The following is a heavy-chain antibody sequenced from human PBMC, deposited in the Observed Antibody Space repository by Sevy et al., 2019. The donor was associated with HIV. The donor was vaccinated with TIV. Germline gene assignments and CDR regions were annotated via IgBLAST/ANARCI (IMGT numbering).Heavy chain of an antibody. Sequence: GGSLRLSCAASGFTFSDYAMHWVRQVPGKGLEWVSGISWNSGAIGYAGSFKGRFTISRDNGQNSLDLQMNSLRIDGTALYYCGRAHGYCVVNSCFGGSINAFDILGQGTMVTVSS. V-gene: IGHV3-9*01. J-gene: IGHJ3*02. D-gene: IGHD2-15*01. CDR2: ISWNSGAI. CDR1: GFTFSDYA. CDR3: GRAHGYCVVNSCFGGSINAFDI.